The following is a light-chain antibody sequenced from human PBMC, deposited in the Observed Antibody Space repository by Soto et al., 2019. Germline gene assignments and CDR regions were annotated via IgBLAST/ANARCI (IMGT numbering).Light chain of an antibody. CDR3: QQYDSSLGLT. J-gene: IGKJ4*01. CDR1: QSVSSSY. V-gene: IGKV3-20*01. CDR2: GAS. Sequence: EIVLTQSPGTLSLSPGERATLSCRASQSVSSSYLAWYQQKPGPAPRLLTYGASSRATGIPARFSGSGSGTDFTLTISSLEPKDFAVYYCQQYDSSLGLTFGGGTKVELK.